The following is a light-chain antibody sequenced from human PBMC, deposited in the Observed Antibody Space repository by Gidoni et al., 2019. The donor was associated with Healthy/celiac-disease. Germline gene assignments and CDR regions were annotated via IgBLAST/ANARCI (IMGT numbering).Light chain of an antibody. CDR2: KAS. Sequence: EIQMTQSPSTLSASVGDRVTLTCRASQSISSWLAWYQQKPGKAPKLLIYKASSLESGVPSRFSGSGAGTEFTLTISSLQPDDFATYYCQQYNSYPSTFGQGTKVEIK. V-gene: IGKV1-5*03. J-gene: IGKJ1*01. CDR3: QQYNSYPST. CDR1: QSISSW.